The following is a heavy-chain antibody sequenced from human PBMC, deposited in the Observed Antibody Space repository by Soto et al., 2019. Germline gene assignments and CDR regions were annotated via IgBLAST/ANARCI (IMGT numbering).Heavy chain of an antibody. Sequence: GGSLRLSCAASGFTFSSYGMHWVRQAPGKGLEWVAVISYDGSNKYYADSVKGRFTISRDHSKNTLYLQMNSLRAEDTAVYYCAKGQWLVLGTDYFEYGDQGTLVTVSS. J-gene: IGHJ4*02. D-gene: IGHD6-19*01. CDR1: GFTFSSYG. CDR2: ISYDGSNK. CDR3: AKGQWLVLGTDYFEY. V-gene: IGHV3-30*18.